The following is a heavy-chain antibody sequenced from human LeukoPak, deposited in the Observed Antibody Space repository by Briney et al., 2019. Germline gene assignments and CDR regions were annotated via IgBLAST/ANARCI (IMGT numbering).Heavy chain of an antibody. Sequence: GGSLRLSCEASGFTVSSNYMSWVRQAPGKGLEWVSVIYSGGNTYYADSAKGRFTISRDNSKNTLYLQMNSLRAEDTAVYYCARDVVTVAGADYWGQGTLVTVSS. CDR2: IYSGGNT. J-gene: IGHJ4*02. CDR1: GFTVSSNY. D-gene: IGHD6-19*01. CDR3: ARDVVTVAGADY. V-gene: IGHV3-53*01.